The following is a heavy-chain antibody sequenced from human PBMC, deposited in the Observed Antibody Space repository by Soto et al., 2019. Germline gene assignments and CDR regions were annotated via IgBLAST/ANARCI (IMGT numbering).Heavy chain of an antibody. J-gene: IGHJ4*02. D-gene: IGHD6-25*01. Sequence: QVQLVQSGAEVKKPGASVKVSCKASGYTFTNYDINWVRQATGQGLEWMGWMNPNSGNTGYAQKFQGRVSMTRDTSISTAFMELSSLRYEDTAVYYCARRLAAAGVLPDYWGQGTLVTVSS. V-gene: IGHV1-8*01. CDR2: MNPNSGNT. CDR3: ARRLAAAGVLPDY. CDR1: GYTFTNYD.